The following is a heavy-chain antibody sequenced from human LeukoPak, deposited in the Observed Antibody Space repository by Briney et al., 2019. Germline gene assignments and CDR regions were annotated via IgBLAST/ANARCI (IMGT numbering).Heavy chain of an antibody. CDR1: GFTFSRYG. Sequence: GRSLRLSCAASGFTFSRYGMHWVRQAPGKGLEWVTAISYDGSNKYYADSVKGRFTISRDNSKNTLYLQMNSLRAEDTAVYYCAKSYYDSSGYRGDLEYWGQGTLVTVSS. V-gene: IGHV3-30*18. D-gene: IGHD3-22*01. CDR3: AKSYYDSSGYRGDLEY. J-gene: IGHJ4*02. CDR2: ISYDGSNK.